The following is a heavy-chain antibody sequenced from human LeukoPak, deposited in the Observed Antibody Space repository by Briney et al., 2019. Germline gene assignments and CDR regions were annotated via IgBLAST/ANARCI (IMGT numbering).Heavy chain of an antibody. Sequence: ASVKVSCKASGYTFTSYGISWVRQAPGQGLEWMGWISAYNGNTNYAQKLQGRVTMTTDTSTSTAYMELRSLRSDDTAVYYCARHVGYGSGSYYSSRIRNYFDYWGQGTLVTVSS. D-gene: IGHD3-10*01. CDR1: GYTFTSYG. CDR2: ISAYNGNT. V-gene: IGHV1-18*01. CDR3: ARHVGYGSGSYYSSRIRNYFDY. J-gene: IGHJ4*02.